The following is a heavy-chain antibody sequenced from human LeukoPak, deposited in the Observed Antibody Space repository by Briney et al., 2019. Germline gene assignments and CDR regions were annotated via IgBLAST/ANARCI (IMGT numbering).Heavy chain of an antibody. CDR1: GFTFSTHE. CDR2: ISSSGSTI. Sequence: PGGSLRLSCAASGFTFSTHEMNWVRQAPGKGLEWVSYISSSGSTIYYADSVKGRLTISRDNAKDSLYLQMNSLRADDTAVYYCARRYCSGSSCLVDYWGQGTLVTVSS. V-gene: IGHV3-48*03. CDR3: ARRYCSGSSCLVDY. J-gene: IGHJ4*02. D-gene: IGHD2-15*01.